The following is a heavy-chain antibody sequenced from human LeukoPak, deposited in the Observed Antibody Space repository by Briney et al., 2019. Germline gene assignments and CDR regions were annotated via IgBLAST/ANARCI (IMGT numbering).Heavy chain of an antibody. CDR3: ARGRGMALWFGELSD. CDR2: IYYSGST. V-gene: IGHV4-59*12. J-gene: IGHJ4*02. Sequence: SETLSLTCTVSGGSISSYYWSWIRQPPGKGLEWIGYIYYSGSTNYNPSLKSRVTISVDTSKNQFSLKLSSVTAADTAVYYCARGRGMALWFGELSDWGQGTLVTVSS. CDR1: GGSISSYY. D-gene: IGHD3-10*01.